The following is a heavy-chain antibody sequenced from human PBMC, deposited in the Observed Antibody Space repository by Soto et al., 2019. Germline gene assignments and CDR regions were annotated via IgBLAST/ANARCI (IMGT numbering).Heavy chain of an antibody. CDR3: ARIGCLRLEAGYYYYGMDV. V-gene: IGHV3-72*01. J-gene: IGHJ6*02. CDR1: GFTFSDHY. D-gene: IGHD5-12*01. CDR2: TRNKANSYTT. Sequence: PGGSLRLSCVASGFTFSDHYMDWVRQAPGKGLEWVGRTRNKANSYTTEYAASVKGRFTISRDDSKNSLYLQMNSLKTEDTAVYYCARIGCLRLEAGYYYYGMDVWGQGTTVTVSS.